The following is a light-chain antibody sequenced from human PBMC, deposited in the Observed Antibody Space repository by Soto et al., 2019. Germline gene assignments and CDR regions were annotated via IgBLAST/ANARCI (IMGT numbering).Light chain of an antibody. CDR3: SSYTSSSTPYV. CDR2: EVS. V-gene: IGLV2-14*01. Sequence: QSALTQPASVSGSPGQSITISCTGTSSDVGGYKYVAWYQHHPGKAPKLMIYEVSNRPSGVSDRFSGSKSGNTASLTISGLQPEDEAEYYCSSYTSSSTPYVFGTGTKLTVL. CDR1: SSDVGGYKY. J-gene: IGLJ1*01.